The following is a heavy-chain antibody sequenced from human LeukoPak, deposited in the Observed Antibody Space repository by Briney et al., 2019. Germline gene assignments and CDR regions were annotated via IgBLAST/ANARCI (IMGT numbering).Heavy chain of an antibody. V-gene: IGHV4-30-2*01. CDR3: ARAEGSGSYSSR. Sequence: SETLSLTCTVSGGSISTGGYYWSWIRQPPGKGLEWIGYIYHSGSTYYNPSLKSRVTISVDRSKNQFSLRLSSVTAADTAVYYCARAEGSGSYSSRWGQGTLVTVPS. J-gene: IGHJ4*02. CDR2: IYHSGST. D-gene: IGHD1-26*01. CDR1: GGSISTGGYY.